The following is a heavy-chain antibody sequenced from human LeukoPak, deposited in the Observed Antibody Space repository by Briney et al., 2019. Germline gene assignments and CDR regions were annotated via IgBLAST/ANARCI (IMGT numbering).Heavy chain of an antibody. CDR3: ATDSPARPYWNPPGYFDY. D-gene: IGHD1-1*01. Sequence: GASVKVSCEVSGYTLTELSMHWVRQAPGKGLEWMGGFDPEDGETIYAQKFQGRVTMTEDTSTDTAYMELSSLRSEDTAVYYCATDSPARPYWNPPGYFDYWGQGTLVTVSS. V-gene: IGHV1-24*01. J-gene: IGHJ4*02. CDR2: FDPEDGET. CDR1: GYTLTELS.